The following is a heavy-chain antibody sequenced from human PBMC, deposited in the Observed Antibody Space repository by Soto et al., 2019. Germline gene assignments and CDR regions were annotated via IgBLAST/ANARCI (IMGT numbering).Heavy chain of an antibody. V-gene: IGHV3-7*01. CDR1: GFTFSSYW. Sequence: GGSLRLSCAASGFTFSSYWMSWVRQAPGKGLEWVANIKQDGSEKYYVDTVKGRFTISRDNAKNSLYLQMNSLRAEDTAVYYCASRCVGSGPYYYYYYYMDVWGKGTTVTVSS. D-gene: IGHD3-10*01. J-gene: IGHJ6*03. CDR2: IKQDGSEK. CDR3: ASRCVGSGPYYYYYYYMDV.